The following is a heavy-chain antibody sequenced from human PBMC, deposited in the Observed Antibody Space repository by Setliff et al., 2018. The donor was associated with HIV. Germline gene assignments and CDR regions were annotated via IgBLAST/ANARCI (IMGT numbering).Heavy chain of an antibody. CDR2: IIPILGIA. CDR1: GGTFSSYA. V-gene: IGHV1-69*10. CDR3: ARDDGGYNYAEAFDV. J-gene: IGHJ3*01. D-gene: IGHD3-16*01. Sequence: SVKVSCKASGGTFSSYAINWVRQAPGQGLEWMGGIIPILGIANYAQKFQGRVTITADRFTNTAYMELSSLRSEDTAVYYCARDDGGYNYAEAFDVWGQGTMVTVSS.